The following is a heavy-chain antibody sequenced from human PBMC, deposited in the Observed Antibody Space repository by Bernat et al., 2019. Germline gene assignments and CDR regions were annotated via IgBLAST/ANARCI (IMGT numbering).Heavy chain of an antibody. D-gene: IGHD3-16*01. J-gene: IGHJ4*02. CDR2: ISGIGDST. Sequence: EVQLVESGGGLVQPGGSLRLSCAASGFTFISYAMSWVRQAPGKGLEWVSFISGIGDSTYYADSGKGRFTISRDNSKNTLYLQMNSLRAEDTAVYYCAKDRPGGFVFWVQGTLVTVSS. CDR1: GFTFISYA. CDR3: AKDRPGGFVF. V-gene: IGHV3-23*04.